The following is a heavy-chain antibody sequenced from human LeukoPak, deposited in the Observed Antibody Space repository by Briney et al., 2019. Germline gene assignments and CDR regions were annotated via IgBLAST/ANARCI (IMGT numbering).Heavy chain of an antibody. V-gene: IGHV1-2*02. CDR1: GYTFTGYY. Sequence: GASVKVSCKASGYTFTGYYMHWVRQAPGRGLEWMGWINPNSGGTNYTQKFQGRGTMTRDTSISTAYMELSRLSSDDTAVYYCARVFYGSRNFDYWGQGTLVTVSS. J-gene: IGHJ4*02. D-gene: IGHD3-10*01. CDR3: ARVFYGSRNFDY. CDR2: INPNSGGT.